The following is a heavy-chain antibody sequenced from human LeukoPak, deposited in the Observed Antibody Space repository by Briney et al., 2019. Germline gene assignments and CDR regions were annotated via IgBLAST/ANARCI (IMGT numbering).Heavy chain of an antibody. J-gene: IGHJ4*02. CDR3: ARGGDILTGYYRLYFFDY. V-gene: IGHV4-34*01. D-gene: IGHD3-9*01. Sequence: SETLSLTCTVSGGSISSYYWSWIRQPPGKGLEWIGEINHSGSTNYNPSLKSRVTISVDTSKNQFSLKLSSVTAADTAVYYCARGGDILTGYYRLYFFDYWGQGTLVTVSS. CDR1: GGSISSYY. CDR2: INHSGST.